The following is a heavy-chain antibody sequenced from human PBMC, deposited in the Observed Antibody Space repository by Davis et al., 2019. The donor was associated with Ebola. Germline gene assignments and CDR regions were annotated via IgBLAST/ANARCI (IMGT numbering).Heavy chain of an antibody. CDR1: GYTFNSYG. V-gene: IGHV1-18*01. D-gene: IGHD1-26*01. CDR2: ISAYNGHT. Sequence: ASVKVSCKASGYTFNSYGMSWVRQAPGQGLEWMGWISAYNGHTNYAQKFQGRVTMTSDTSISTAYLDLSRLTSDDTAVYFCARESDAVGASTTDDAFDVWGQGTMVTVSS. CDR3: ARESDAVGASTTDDAFDV. J-gene: IGHJ3*01.